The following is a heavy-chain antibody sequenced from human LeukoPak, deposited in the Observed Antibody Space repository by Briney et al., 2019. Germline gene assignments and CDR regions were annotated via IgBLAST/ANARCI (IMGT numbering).Heavy chain of an antibody. CDR1: GFTFSTYN. J-gene: IGHJ4*02. V-gene: IGHV3-48*01. D-gene: IGHD3-22*01. CDR3: VRDNSRGQSLGVIY. Sequence: GGSLRLSCAASGFTFSTYNMNWVRQAPGKGLEGISYINADSSTIQYADSVRGRFTTSRDNPKNSLYLQMNSLSAEDTAVYYCVRDNSRGQSLGVIYWGQGSLVTVSS. CDR2: INADSSTI.